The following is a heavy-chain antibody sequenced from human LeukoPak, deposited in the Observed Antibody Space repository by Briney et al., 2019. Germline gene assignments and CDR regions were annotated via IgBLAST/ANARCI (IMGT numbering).Heavy chain of an antibody. J-gene: IGHJ5*02. CDR2: IIPIFGTA. CDR3: ARDLGHYYGSGSYLNWFDP. D-gene: IGHD3-10*01. Sequence: SVKVSCKASGGTFSSYAISWVRQAPGQGLEWMGGIIPIFGTANYAQKFQGRVTITADESTSTAYMELSSLRSEDTAVYYCARDLGHYYGSGSYLNWFDPWGQGTLVTASS. V-gene: IGHV1-69*01. CDR1: GGTFSSYA.